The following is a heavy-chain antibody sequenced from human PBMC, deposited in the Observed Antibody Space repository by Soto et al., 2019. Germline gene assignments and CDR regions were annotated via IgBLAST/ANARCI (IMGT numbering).Heavy chain of an antibody. CDR3: EKDWDTINRNKPLDY. D-gene: IGHD1-20*01. J-gene: IGHJ4*02. CDR2: ISVSGDRT. CDR1: GFTFSSYA. Sequence: PGVSLRLSCAASGFTFSSYAMCWVRQAPGKGLEWVSSISVSGDRTFYADSVKGRFTISRDNSRNTLHLQMNSLRAEDTALYYCEKDWDTINRNKPLDYWRQGTLVSVS. V-gene: IGHV3-23*01.